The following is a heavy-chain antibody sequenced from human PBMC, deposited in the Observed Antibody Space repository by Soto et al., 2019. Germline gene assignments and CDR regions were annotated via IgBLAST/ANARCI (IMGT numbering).Heavy chain of an antibody. J-gene: IGHJ4*01. CDR1: GFTFSSYG. D-gene: IGHD3-22*01. CDR3: PKCQYYYDSSGYYPFDY. V-gene: IGHV3-23*01. Sequence: GGSLRLSCAASGFTFSSYGMSWVRQSPGKGLEWVSAISASGGSTYYADSVKCRFTISRDNSKNTLYLQMNSLRAEDTAVYYCPKCQYYYDSSGYYPFDYWGHGTLVTVS. CDR2: ISASGGST.